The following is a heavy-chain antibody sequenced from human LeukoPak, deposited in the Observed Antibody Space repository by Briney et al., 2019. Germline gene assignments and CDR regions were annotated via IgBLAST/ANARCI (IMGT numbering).Heavy chain of an antibody. V-gene: IGHV4-39*01. CDR3: ARQSESSGWYVGYYFDY. J-gene: IGHJ4*02. D-gene: IGHD6-19*01. CDR2: IYYSGST. CDR1: GGSISSSSYY. Sequence: SETLSLTCTVSGGSISSSSYYWGWIRQPPGKGLEWIGSIYYSGSTYYNPSLKSRVTISVDTSKNQFSLKLSSVTAADTAVYYCARQSESSGWYVGYYFDYWGQGTLVTVSS.